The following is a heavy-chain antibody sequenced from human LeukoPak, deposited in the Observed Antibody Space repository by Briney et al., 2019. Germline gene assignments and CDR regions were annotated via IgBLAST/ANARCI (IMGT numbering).Heavy chain of an antibody. CDR2: FHYSGIT. V-gene: IGHV4-59*08. Sequence: SETLSLTCSVSVDSSSRYHWSWIRQPPGKGVEWIGYFHYSGITNYNPSLPRRVTMSGDTAKSQFPLKLSSVTVADTAVYYCARHDLGGGAFDIWGQGTTVTVSS. J-gene: IGHJ3*02. CDR1: VDSSSRYH. D-gene: IGHD3-16*01. CDR3: ARHDLGGGAFDI.